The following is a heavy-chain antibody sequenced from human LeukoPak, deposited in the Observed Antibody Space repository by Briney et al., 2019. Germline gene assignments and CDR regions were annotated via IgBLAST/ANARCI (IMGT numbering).Heavy chain of an antibody. Sequence: SETLSGNSTVTDGSIKNYYWNWLRQPLEKGLEWIGYIYDNGSTNYNASLKSRVTMSVDTSKNQFSLKLSSVTAADTAVYYCARLKWGTTSWFDPWGQGTLVTVAS. CDR2: IYDNGST. J-gene: IGHJ5*01. CDR3: ARLKWGTTSWFDP. CDR1: DGSIKNYY. V-gene: IGHV4-59*08. D-gene: IGHD1-1*01.